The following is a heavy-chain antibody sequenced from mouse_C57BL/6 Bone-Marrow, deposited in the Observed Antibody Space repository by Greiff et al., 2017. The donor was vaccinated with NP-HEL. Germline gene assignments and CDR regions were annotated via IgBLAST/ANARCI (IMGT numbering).Heavy chain of an antibody. Sequence: DVMLVESGGDLVKPGGSLKLSCAASGFTFSSYGMSWVRQTPDKRLEWVATISSGGSYTYYPDSVKGRFTISRDNAKNTLYLQMSSLKSEDTAMYYCVRHRAGTGDYWGQGTTLTVSS. J-gene: IGHJ2*01. D-gene: IGHD3-3*01. CDR1: GFTFSSYG. CDR3: VRHRAGTGDY. CDR2: ISSGGSYT. V-gene: IGHV5-6*02.